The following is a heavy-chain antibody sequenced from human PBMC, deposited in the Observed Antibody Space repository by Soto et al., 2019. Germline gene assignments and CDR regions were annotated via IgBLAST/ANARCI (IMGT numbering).Heavy chain of an antibody. Sequence: GESLKISCKGSVYSLTSYWIGWVRQMPGKGLEWMGIIYPGDSDTRYSPSFQGQVTISADKSISTAYLQWSSLKASDTAMYYCARQPMVVDTAMETAYYYYGMDVWGQGTTVTVSS. J-gene: IGHJ6*02. V-gene: IGHV5-51*01. CDR3: ARQPMVVDTAMETAYYYYGMDV. CDR2: IYPGDSDT. CDR1: VYSLTSYW. D-gene: IGHD5-18*01.